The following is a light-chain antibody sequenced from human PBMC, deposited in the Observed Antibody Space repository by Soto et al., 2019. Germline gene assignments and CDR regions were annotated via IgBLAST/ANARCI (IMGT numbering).Light chain of an antibody. CDR2: EVT. Sequence: QSALTQPPSASGSLGQSVTISCTGTNSDIGGYNYVSWYQQHPGKAPKLIIYEVTNRPSGVPDRFSGSKSGNTASLTVSGLQAEDEGDYYCSSYAGSYRLFGTGTKVTVL. CDR1: NSDIGGYNY. CDR3: SSYAGSYRL. J-gene: IGLJ1*01. V-gene: IGLV2-8*01.